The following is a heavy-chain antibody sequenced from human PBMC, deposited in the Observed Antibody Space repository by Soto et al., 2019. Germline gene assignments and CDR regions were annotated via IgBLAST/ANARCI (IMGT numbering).Heavy chain of an antibody. CDR3: ARAVQGGGVAARSALPVGG. J-gene: IGHJ4*02. V-gene: IGHV3-48*02. Sequence: EVQLVESGGGLVQPGGSLRLSCAASGFTFSSYSMNWVRQAPGKGLEWVSYISSSSSTIYYADSVKGRFTISRDNAKNPQYLQMNSLIDEDTAVYYCARAVQGGGVAARSALPVGGWGQGTLVTVSS. CDR2: ISSSSSTI. CDR1: GFTFSSYS. D-gene: IGHD2-15*01.